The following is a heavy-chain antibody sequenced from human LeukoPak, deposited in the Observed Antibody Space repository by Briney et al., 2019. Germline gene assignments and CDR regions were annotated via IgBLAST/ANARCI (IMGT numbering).Heavy chain of an antibody. D-gene: IGHD1-26*01. CDR1: EFTFSNYA. V-gene: IGHV3-23*01. CDR2: IHNDGATT. J-gene: IGHJ4*02. Sequence: GGSLRLSCAASEFTFSNYAMIWVRQAPGNGLEWVSIIHNDGATTYYADSVKGRFTMSRDNSKNTLYLEMNSLRAKDTAVYYCAKGEGGTYFNYCFDYWGQGTLVTVSS. CDR3: AKGEGGTYFNYCFDY.